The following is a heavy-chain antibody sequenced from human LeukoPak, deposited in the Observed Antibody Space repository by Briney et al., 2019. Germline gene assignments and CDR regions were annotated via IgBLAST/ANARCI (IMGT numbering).Heavy chain of an antibody. CDR3: AKRLPYYMDV. V-gene: IGHV3-23*01. CDR1: EFIFSNYA. CDR2: SGSTGGT. D-gene: IGHD5-18*01. Sequence: PGGSLRLSCAASEFIFSNYAMTWVRQAPGKGLEWVSTSGSTGGTYYADSVKGRFTISRDNSKNTLYLQMNSLRAEDTALYYCAKRLPYYMDVWGKGTTVTVSS. J-gene: IGHJ6*03.